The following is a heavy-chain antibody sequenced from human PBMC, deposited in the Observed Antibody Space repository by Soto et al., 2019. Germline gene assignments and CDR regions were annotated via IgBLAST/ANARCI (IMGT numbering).Heavy chain of an antibody. V-gene: IGHV3-30*18. CDR1: GFTFTSYG. Sequence: QVQLVESGGGVVQPGGSLRLSCAASGFTFTSYGMHWVRQAPGKGLEWVAVTSYDGSNNYYADSVKGQFTISRDNSKNPQNLHMNSLRADETALYYGAKDRWPESFDIWGQGTLVIVSS. J-gene: IGHJ3*02. D-gene: IGHD6-13*01. CDR2: TSYDGSNN. CDR3: AKDRWPESFDI.